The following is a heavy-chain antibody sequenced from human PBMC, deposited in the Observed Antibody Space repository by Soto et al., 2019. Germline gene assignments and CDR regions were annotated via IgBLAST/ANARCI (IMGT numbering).Heavy chain of an antibody. Sequence: QVQLQQWGAGLLKPSETLSLTCAVYGGSFSGYYWSWIRQPPGKGLEWIGEINHSGSTNYNPSLKSRVTIAVDTSKEQFFLRLSSVTTADTAVYYGASTSVDYGSGKSNWFDPWGQGTLVTVSS. J-gene: IGHJ5*02. V-gene: IGHV4-34*01. CDR2: INHSGST. CDR3: ASTSVDYGSGKSNWFDP. CDR1: GGSFSGYY. D-gene: IGHD3-10*01.